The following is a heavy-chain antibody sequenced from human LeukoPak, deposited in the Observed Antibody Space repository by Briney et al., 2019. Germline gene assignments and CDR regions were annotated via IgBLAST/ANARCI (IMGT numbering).Heavy chain of an antibody. CDR1: GFTFSSYG. CDR2: IWYDGSNK. D-gene: IGHD3-16*01. J-gene: IGHJ4*02. V-gene: IGHV3-33*01. CDR3: ARDRGTFSDY. Sequence: GRSLRLSCAASGFTFSSYGMHWDRQAPGKGLEWVAVIWYDGSNKYYADSVKGRFTISRDNSKNTLYLQMNSLRAEDTAVYYCARDRGTFSDYWGQGTLVTVSS.